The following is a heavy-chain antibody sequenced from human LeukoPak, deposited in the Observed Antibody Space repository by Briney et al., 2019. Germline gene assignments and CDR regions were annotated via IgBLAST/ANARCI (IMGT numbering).Heavy chain of an antibody. V-gene: IGHV4-34*01. J-gene: IGHJ4*02. D-gene: IGHD3-3*01. Sequence: PSETLSLTCAVYGGSFSGYYWSWIRQPPGKGLEWIGEINHSGSTNYNPSLKSRVTISVDTSKNQFSLKLSSVTAADTAVYYCARGEGYYTPYYFDYWGQGTLVTVSS. CDR3: ARGEGYYTPYYFDY. CDR1: GGSFSGYY. CDR2: INHSGST.